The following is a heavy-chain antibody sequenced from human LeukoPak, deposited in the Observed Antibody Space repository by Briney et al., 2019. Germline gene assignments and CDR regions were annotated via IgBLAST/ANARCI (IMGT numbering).Heavy chain of an antibody. CDR3: ARRGTPNAFDL. J-gene: IGHJ3*01. CDR2: LWYDGTNE. CDR1: GFTFSNAW. Sequence: GGSLRLSCAASGFTFSNAWMSWVRQAPGRGLEWVALLWYDGTNENYADSVKGRFTISRDNSKNTMYLQMNNLRAEDTAVYYCARRGTPNAFDLWGQGTMVTVSS. D-gene: IGHD3-16*01. V-gene: IGHV3-33*08.